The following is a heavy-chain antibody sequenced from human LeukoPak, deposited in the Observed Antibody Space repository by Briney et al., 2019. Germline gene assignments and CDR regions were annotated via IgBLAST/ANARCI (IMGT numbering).Heavy chain of an antibody. D-gene: IGHD6-25*01. V-gene: IGHV3-21*01. Sequence: PGGSLTLSCSPSGFTFTDYRMNWGRQAPGKGLEWVAHISTVSTYTHYTDPVKGRFTISRDNRKNLLYLQMSSLGAEDTAVYYRARDGSGFYHYSYMDVWGKGTTVTVSS. J-gene: IGHJ6*03. CDR3: ARDGSGFYHYSYMDV. CDR1: GFTFTDYR. CDR2: ISTVSTYT.